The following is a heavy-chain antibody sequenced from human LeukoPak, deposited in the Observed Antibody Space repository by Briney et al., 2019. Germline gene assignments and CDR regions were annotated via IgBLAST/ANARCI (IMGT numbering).Heavy chain of an antibody. J-gene: IGHJ3*02. V-gene: IGHV4-59*12. Sequence: PSETLCLTCTVSGGSISTDYWSWLRQPPGKGLEWVWYIYYSGDTNYNASPKSGRTISLDASNNKFSLKLSSVTAADAAMYYCARPYCSGGSCYRGAFDIWGQGTMVTVSS. CDR1: GGSISTDY. CDR2: IYYSGDT. CDR3: ARPYCSGGSCYRGAFDI. D-gene: IGHD2-15*01.